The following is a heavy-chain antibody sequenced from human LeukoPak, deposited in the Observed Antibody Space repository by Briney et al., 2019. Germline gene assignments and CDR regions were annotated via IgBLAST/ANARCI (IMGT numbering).Heavy chain of an antibody. D-gene: IGHD2-15*01. Sequence: AGSLRLSSEASGFPLGPYSMNWDRHAHGNGLEWISYISLNSGTIHYAYSVKGRFTVYRDNAKNTLYLDMNSLRVEDAAVYYCARDADSIFDRWGQGTLVTLSS. CDR3: ARDADSIFDR. V-gene: IGHV3-48*04. J-gene: IGHJ4*02. CDR2: ISLNSGTI. CDR1: GFPLGPYS.